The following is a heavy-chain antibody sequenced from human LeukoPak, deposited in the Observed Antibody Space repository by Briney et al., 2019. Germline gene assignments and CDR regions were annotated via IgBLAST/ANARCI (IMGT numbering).Heavy chain of an antibody. V-gene: IGHV4-31*03. CDR2: IYYSGST. D-gene: IGHD7-27*01. Sequence: SQTLSLTCTVSGGSISSGGYYWSWIRQHPGKGLEWIGYIYYSGSTYYNSSLKSRVTISVDTSKNQFSLKLSSVTAADTAVYYCARDGRLTGFDYWGQGTLVTVSS. J-gene: IGHJ4*02. CDR3: ARDGRLTGFDY. CDR1: GGSISSGGYY.